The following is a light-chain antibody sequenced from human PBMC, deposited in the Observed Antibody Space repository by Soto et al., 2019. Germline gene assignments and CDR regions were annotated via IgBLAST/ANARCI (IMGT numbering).Light chain of an antibody. V-gene: IGKV1-16*01. CDR3: QQYYAYPYT. Sequence: DIQMTQSQSSLYASVGDRVTITCRASQDIKNYLAWFQQKPGKAPKSLIYGASRLHSGVPSTFSGSGSGTDFTLTISSLQSEDFATYYCQQYYAYPYTFGQGTRLEIK. J-gene: IGKJ2*01. CDR1: QDIKNY. CDR2: GAS.